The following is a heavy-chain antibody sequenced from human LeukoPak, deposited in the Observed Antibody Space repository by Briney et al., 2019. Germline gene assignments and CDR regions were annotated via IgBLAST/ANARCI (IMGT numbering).Heavy chain of an antibody. D-gene: IGHD3-22*01. CDR1: GYTFTGYY. CDR2: INPNSGGT. J-gene: IGHJ3*02. Sequence: ASVKVSCKASGYTFTGYYMHWVRQAPGQGLEWMGWINPNSGGTNYAQKFQGRVTMTRDTSISTAYMELSRLRSDDTAVYYCARVFYYDSSGYFAFGIWGQGTMVTVSS. CDR3: ARVFYYDSSGYFAFGI. V-gene: IGHV1-2*02.